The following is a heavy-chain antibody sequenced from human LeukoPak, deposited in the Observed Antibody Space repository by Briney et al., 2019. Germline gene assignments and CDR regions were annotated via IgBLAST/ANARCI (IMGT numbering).Heavy chain of an antibody. Sequence: GGSLRLSCAASGFTFSSYTMHWVRQAPGKGLDWVSLIYSGGDTFYSDSVKGRFIFSRDTSKNTLSLHMNSLSAEDSGLYYCARLLKRGVAFDLWGQGTLVTVSS. V-gene: IGHV3-66*04. D-gene: IGHD3-9*01. J-gene: IGHJ3*01. CDR1: GFTFSSYT. CDR3: ARLLKRGVAFDL. CDR2: IYSGGDT.